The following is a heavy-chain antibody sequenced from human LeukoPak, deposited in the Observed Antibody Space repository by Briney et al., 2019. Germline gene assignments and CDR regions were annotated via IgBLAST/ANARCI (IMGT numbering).Heavy chain of an antibody. J-gene: IGHJ5*02. CDR1: GGSTYECH. CDR2: IYASGHT. CDR3: ARGGRFVELNYFDP. V-gene: IGHV4-59*01. D-gene: IGHD3-3*01. Sequence: SETLSLTCTVSGGSTYECHWVWIRQSPGKGLEWIGDIYASGHTDYNLSLRSRLTMSIDPAQRHFSLTVKDVTAADTAVYYCARGGRFVELNYFDPWGQGILVIVSS.